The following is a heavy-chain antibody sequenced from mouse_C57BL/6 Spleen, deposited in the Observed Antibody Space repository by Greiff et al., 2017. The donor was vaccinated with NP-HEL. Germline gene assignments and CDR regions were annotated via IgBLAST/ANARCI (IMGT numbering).Heavy chain of an antibody. D-gene: IGHD1-1*01. Sequence: VQLKQSGPELVKPGASVKISCKASGYSFTDYNMNWVKQSNGKSLEWIGVINPNYGTTSYNQKFKGKATLTVDQSSSTAYMQLNSLTSEDSAVYYCASWGTTVVADFDYWGQGTTLTVSS. CDR3: ASWGTTVVADFDY. J-gene: IGHJ2*01. CDR2: INPNYGTT. V-gene: IGHV1-39*01. CDR1: GYSFTDYN.